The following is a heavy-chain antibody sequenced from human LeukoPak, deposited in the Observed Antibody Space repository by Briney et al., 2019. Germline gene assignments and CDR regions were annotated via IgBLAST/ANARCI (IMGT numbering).Heavy chain of an antibody. J-gene: IGHJ4*02. CDR2: VYTSGST. D-gene: IGHD2-8*01. V-gene: IGHV4-4*07. Sequence: SETLSLTCTVSGGSISSYYWSWIRQPAGKGLEWIGRVYTSGSTNCNPSLKSRVTMSVDTSKDQFSLKLSSVTAADTAVYYCARGGGNGIGLDYWGQGTLVTVSS. CDR3: ARGGGNGIGLDY. CDR1: GGSISSYY.